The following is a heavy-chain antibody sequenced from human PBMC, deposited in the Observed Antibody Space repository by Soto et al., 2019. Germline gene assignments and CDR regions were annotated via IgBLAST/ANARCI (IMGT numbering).Heavy chain of an antibody. CDR2: ISGSGGST. CDR1: GFTFSSYA. D-gene: IGHD6-19*01. Sequence: GGSLRLSCAASGFTFSSYAMSWVRQAPGKGLEWVSAISGSGGSTYYADSVKGRFTISRDNSKNTLYLQMNSLRAEDTAVYYCAKDGSWIAVAGRTYDYWGQGTLVTVSS. V-gene: IGHV3-23*01. J-gene: IGHJ4*02. CDR3: AKDGSWIAVAGRTYDY.